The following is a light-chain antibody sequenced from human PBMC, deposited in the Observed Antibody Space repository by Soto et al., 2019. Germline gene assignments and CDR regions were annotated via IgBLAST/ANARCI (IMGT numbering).Light chain of an antibody. CDR2: ATS. Sequence: DIQMTQSPSSLSASVGDRVTITCRASQSISNYLNWYQQKQGKAPKLLIYATSSFPIGVPSRFSGSGSGTDFTLTISSLQPEDFATYYCQQSYSAPPTFGGGPKVDIK. CDR3: QQSYSAPPT. CDR1: QSISNY. V-gene: IGKV1-39*01. J-gene: IGKJ4*01.